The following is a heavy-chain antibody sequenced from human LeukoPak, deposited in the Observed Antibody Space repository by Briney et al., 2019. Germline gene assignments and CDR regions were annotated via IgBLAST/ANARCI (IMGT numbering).Heavy chain of an antibody. CDR2: IYYSGST. Sequence: PSETLSLTCTLAVGSLSSSSYYCGWIRQPPGEGVEWLGCIYYSGSTYYNPSLKSRVTISVDTSKNQFSLKLSSVTAADTAVYYCASHPVRAARPSYYYDYMDVWGKGTTVTVSS. CDR3: ASHPVRAARPSYYYDYMDV. D-gene: IGHD6-6*01. J-gene: IGHJ6*03. CDR1: VGSLSSSSYY. V-gene: IGHV4-39*01.